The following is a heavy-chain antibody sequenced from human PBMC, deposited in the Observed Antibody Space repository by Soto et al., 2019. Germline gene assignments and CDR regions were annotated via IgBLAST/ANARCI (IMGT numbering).Heavy chain of an antibody. CDR2: INSNGGST. V-gene: IGHV3-64*01. D-gene: IGHD5-12*01. CDR1: GFTFSSYA. CDR3: ARLRDGYNLDY. J-gene: IGHJ4*02. Sequence: EVQLVESGGGLVQPGGSLRLSCAASGFTFSSYAMYWVRQAPGKGLECVSAINSNGGSTYYANSVKSRFTISRDNSKNTLYLQMGSLRGEDMAVYYCARLRDGYNLDYWGQGTLVTVSS.